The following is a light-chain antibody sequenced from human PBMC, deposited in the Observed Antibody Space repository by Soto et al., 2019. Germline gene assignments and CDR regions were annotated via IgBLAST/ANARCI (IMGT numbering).Light chain of an antibody. Sequence: QSVLTQPPAVSAAPGQTVTISCSGSSSNIGNNYVSWYQQLPGTAPKLLIYENNKRPSGTPDRFSGSKSGTSATLGITGLQTGDEADYYCGTWDTSLSAWVFGGGTKVT. CDR2: ENN. CDR3: GTWDTSLSAWV. J-gene: IGLJ3*02. V-gene: IGLV1-51*02. CDR1: SSNIGNNY.